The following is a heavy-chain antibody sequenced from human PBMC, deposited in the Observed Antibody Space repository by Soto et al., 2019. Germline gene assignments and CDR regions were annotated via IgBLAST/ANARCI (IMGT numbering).Heavy chain of an antibody. V-gene: IGHV1-2*02. CDR3: ARRAETNGWNGFGADKYYFDF. CDR1: GYTFTKYY. D-gene: IGHD1-1*01. Sequence: ASVKVSCKASGYTFTKYYMHWVRQAPGQGLEWMGWIIPSSGVANYAQKFQGRVTMTRDTSISTAYMELSRLRSDDTAVYYCARRAETNGWNGFGADKYYFDFWGQGTLVTVSS. CDR2: IIPSSGVA. J-gene: IGHJ4*02.